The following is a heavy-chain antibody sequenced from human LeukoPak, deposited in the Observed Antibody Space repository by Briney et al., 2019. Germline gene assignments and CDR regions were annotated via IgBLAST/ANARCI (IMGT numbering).Heavy chain of an antibody. V-gene: IGHV3-21*01. Sequence: GGFLRLSCAASGFTFSSYSMNWVRQAPGKGLEWVSSISSSSYYIYYADSVKGRFTISRDNAKNSLYLQMNSLRAEDTAVYYCARGRHYGDYHFDYWGQGTLVTVSS. CDR1: GFTFSSYS. CDR3: ARGRHYGDYHFDY. D-gene: IGHD4-17*01. CDR2: ISSSSYYI. J-gene: IGHJ4*02.